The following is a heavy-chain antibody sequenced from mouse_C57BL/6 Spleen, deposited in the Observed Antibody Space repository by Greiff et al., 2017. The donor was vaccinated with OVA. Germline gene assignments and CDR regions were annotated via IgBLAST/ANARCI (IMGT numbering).Heavy chain of an antibody. Sequence: EVKVVESGGGLVQPGGSMKLSCVASGFTFSNYWMNWVRQSPEKGLEWVAQIRLKSDNYATHYAESVKGRFTISRDDSKSSVYLQMNNLRAEDTGIYYCTVYGYDVGFAYWGQGTLVTVSA. V-gene: IGHV6-3*01. CDR1: GFTFSNYW. J-gene: IGHJ3*01. D-gene: IGHD2-2*01. CDR2: IRLKSDNYAT. CDR3: TVYGYDVGFAY.